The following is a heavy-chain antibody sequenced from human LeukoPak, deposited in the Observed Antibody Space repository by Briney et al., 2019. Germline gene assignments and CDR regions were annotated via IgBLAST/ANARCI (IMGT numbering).Heavy chain of an antibody. D-gene: IGHD6-13*01. CDR1: GFTFSAYV. V-gene: IGHV3-23*01. CDR3: AKEKGFSSPYYYYYMDV. Sequence: GGSLRLSCAAPGFTFSAYVMTWVRQAPGKGLDWVSAISSSGGSTYYADFVKGRFTISRDNSKNTLYLQMNSLRAEDTALYYCAKEKGFSSPYYYYYMDVWGKGTTVTVSS. J-gene: IGHJ6*03. CDR2: ISSSGGST.